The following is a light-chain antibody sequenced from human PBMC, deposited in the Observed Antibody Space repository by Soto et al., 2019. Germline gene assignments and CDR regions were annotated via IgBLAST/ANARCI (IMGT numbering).Light chain of an antibody. V-gene: IGKV3-20*01. CDR3: QQYGSSPLT. CDR2: GAS. Sequence: EIVLTQSPGTLSLSQGERATLSCRASQSVSNNYLAWYQQKPGQAPRLLIYGASRRATGIPDRFSGSGSGTDFTLTISRLEPEDFAVYSCQQYGSSPLTFGGGTKVEIK. CDR1: QSVSNNY. J-gene: IGKJ4*01.